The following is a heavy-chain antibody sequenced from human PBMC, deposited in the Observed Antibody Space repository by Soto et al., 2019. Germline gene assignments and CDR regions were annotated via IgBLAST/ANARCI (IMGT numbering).Heavy chain of an antibody. CDR1: GGSFSGYY. Sequence: PSETLSLTCAVYGGSFSGYYWSWIRQPPGKGLEWIGEINHSGSTNYNPSLKSRVTISVDTSKNQFSLKLSSVTAEDTAVYYCAKDIGDYYDSSGYPLFDYWGQGTLVTVSS. CDR2: INHSGST. V-gene: IGHV4-34*01. J-gene: IGHJ4*02. CDR3: AKDIGDYYDSSGYPLFDY. D-gene: IGHD3-22*01.